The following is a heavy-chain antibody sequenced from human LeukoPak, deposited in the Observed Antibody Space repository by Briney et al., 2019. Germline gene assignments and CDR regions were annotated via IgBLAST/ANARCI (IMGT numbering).Heavy chain of an antibody. CDR1: GYIFTGYS. J-gene: IGHJ4*02. CDR2: INPNSGGT. V-gene: IGHV1-2*02. D-gene: IGHD3-22*01. CDR3: ARPQKYYSTSGYYLVS. Sequence: GASVKVSCKASGYIFTGYSIYWVRQAPGQGLEWMGWINPNSGGTDSAQKFQGRVAKTRDTSLSTAYMELTRLTSDDTAVYYCARPQKYYSTSGYYLVSWGQGTLVTVSS.